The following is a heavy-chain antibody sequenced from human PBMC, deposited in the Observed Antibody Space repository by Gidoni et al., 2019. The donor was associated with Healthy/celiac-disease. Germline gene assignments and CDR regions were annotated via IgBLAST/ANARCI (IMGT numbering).Heavy chain of an antibody. J-gene: IGHJ5*02. D-gene: IGHD4-17*01. Sequence: QVTLKESGPVLVKPTETLTLTCTVSGFYLSTARMGVSWIRQPPGKALEWLAHIFSKDEKSYNTSLKSRLTISKDTSKSQVVLTMTNMDPVDTATYYCARIHTLMLDYGDYEENWFDPWGQGTLVTVSS. CDR1: GFYLSTARMG. V-gene: IGHV2-26*01. CDR3: ARIHTLMLDYGDYEENWFDP. CDR2: IFSKDEK.